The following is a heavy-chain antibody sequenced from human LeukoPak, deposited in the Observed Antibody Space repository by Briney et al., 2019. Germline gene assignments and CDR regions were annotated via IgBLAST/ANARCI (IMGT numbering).Heavy chain of an antibody. CDR2: MNPNSGNT. CDR1: GYTFTSYD. CDR3: ARGRLLSASSSWYFMTYYYYYGMDV. D-gene: IGHD6-13*01. Sequence: ASVKVSCKASGYTFTSYDINWVRQATGQGLEWMGWMNPNSGNTGYAQKFQGRVTMTRNTSISTAYMELSSLGSEDTAVYYCARGRLLSASSSWYFMTYYYYYGMDVWGQGTTVTVSS. J-gene: IGHJ6*02. V-gene: IGHV1-8*01.